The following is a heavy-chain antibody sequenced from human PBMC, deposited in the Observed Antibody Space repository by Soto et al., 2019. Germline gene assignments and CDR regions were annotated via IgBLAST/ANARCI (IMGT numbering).Heavy chain of an antibody. D-gene: IGHD6-19*01. J-gene: IGHJ6*02. V-gene: IGHV1-8*01. CDR1: GYTFTSYD. Sequence: GPSVKVSCKASGYTFTSYDINWVRQATGQGLEWMGWMNPNSGNTGYAQKFQGRVTMTRNTSISTAYMELSSLRSEDTAVYYCARGAWIAVAVGYYYYGMDVWGQGTTVTVSS. CDR3: ARGAWIAVAVGYYYYGMDV. CDR2: MNPNSGNT.